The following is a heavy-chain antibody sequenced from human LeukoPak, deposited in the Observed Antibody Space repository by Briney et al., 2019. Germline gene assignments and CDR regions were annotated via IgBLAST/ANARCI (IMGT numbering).Heavy chain of an antibody. D-gene: IGHD3-10*01. CDR3: AKGVTMVRGVIIRLYYFDY. CDR2: ISGSGGST. Sequence: PGGSLRLSCAASGFTFSSYAMSWVRQAPGKGLEWVSAISGSGGSTYYADSVKGRFTISRDNSKNTLYLRMNSLRAEDTAVYYCAKGVTMVRGVIIRLYYFDYWGQGTLVTVSS. CDR1: GFTFSSYA. J-gene: IGHJ4*02. V-gene: IGHV3-23*01.